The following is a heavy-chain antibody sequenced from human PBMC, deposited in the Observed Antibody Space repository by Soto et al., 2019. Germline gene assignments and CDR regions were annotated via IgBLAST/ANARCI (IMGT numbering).Heavy chain of an antibody. J-gene: IGHJ4*02. CDR2: IYPGDSDT. D-gene: IGHD3-16*01. CDR1: GYTFTNFG. V-gene: IGHV5-51*01. CDR3: ARIWEMSTVAACDY. Sequence: PGESLKVSCRVSGYTFTNFGSAWVGQIPGKGPEWMGIIYPGDSDTRYSPSFQGQVTISVDKSINTAYLQWSGLRASDTAMYYCARIWEMSTVAACDYWGQGTLVTVSS.